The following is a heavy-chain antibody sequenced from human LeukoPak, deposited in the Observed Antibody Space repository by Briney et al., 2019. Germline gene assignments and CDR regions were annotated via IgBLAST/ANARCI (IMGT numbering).Heavy chain of an antibody. V-gene: IGHV3-73*01. CDR1: GFTFSGFY. CDR3: TRQDCSGGSCSYVDY. D-gene: IGHD2-15*01. Sequence: EGSLTLSCAASGFTFSGFYMHWVRQASGKGLEWVGLIRSKPNSYTTVYAASVQGRLTISRDDSKNTAYLQRSSLKAEDTAVYYCTRQDCSGGSCSYVDYWGQGTLVTVSS. CDR2: IRSKPNSYTT. J-gene: IGHJ4*02.